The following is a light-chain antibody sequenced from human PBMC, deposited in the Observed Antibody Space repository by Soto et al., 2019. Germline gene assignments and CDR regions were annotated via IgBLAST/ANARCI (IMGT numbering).Light chain of an antibody. J-gene: IGLJ2*01. CDR2: EGS. Sequence: QSLLTQPASVSGSPGQSITISCTETSSDVGSYNIVSWYQHHPGKAPKLMIYEGSKRPSGVSNRFSGSKSGNTASLTISGLQAEDEADYYCCSYAGSSTPVVFGGGTKLTVL. CDR1: SSDVGSYNI. CDR3: CSYAGSSTPVV. V-gene: IGLV2-23*01.